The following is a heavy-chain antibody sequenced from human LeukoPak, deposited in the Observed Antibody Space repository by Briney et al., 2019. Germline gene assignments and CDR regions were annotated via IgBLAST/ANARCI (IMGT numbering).Heavy chain of an antibody. Sequence: PSETLSLTCTVSGGSVSSGYFYWSWVRQTPGKRLEWIGNVYYIGATDYNSSFKSRVTISVDTSKNQYSLEMRSVTAADTAAYYCARNTTSSPWFDSWGQGILVTVSS. D-gene: IGHD2/OR15-2a*01. CDR3: ARNTTSSPWFDS. CDR1: GGSVSSGYFY. J-gene: IGHJ5*01. V-gene: IGHV4-61*01. CDR2: VYYIGAT.